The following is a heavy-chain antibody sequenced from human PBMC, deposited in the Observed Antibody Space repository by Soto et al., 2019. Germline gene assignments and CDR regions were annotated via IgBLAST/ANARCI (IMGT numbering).Heavy chain of an antibody. CDR1: GFTFSSYS. D-gene: IGHD2-8*01. CDR2: ISSSSSTI. V-gene: IGHV3-48*02. Sequence: GGSLRLSCAASGFTFSSYSMNWVRQAPGKGLEWVSYISSSSSTIYYADSVKGRFTISRDNAKNSLYLQMNSLRDEDTAVYYCARDGGRVDCTNGVCYSDYYYYYGMDVWGQGTTVTVSS. CDR3: ARDGGRVDCTNGVCYSDYYYYYGMDV. J-gene: IGHJ6*02.